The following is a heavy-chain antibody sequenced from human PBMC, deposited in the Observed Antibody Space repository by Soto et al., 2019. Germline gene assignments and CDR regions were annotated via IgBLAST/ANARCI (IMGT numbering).Heavy chain of an antibody. Sequence: QVLLQESGPGLVKPSQTLSLTCSVSGGSINNDEYYWSWIRQPPGGGLEWIGHVYYTGSTSYSPSLKSRLTISVDTSKHQFSPRLISVSAADTAVYYCARDRSNSPDLFHSWGQGTLVTVSS. CDR2: VYYTGST. CDR1: GGSINNDEYY. J-gene: IGHJ4*02. V-gene: IGHV4-30-4*01. D-gene: IGHD1-1*01. CDR3: ARDRSNSPDLFHS.